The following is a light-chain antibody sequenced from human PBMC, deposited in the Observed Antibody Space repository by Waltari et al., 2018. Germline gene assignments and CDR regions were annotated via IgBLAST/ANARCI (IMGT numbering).Light chain of an antibody. CDR3: LQVSNFPIT. Sequence: DIQMTQSPSSLSASVGDRVSITCRASQDIGQYLIWYQQKPGKAPRSLISGASNLLSGVPSRFSGGGSGTDFTLTITALQPDDFATYYCLQVSNFPITFGQGTRLEIK. CDR2: GAS. CDR1: QDIGQY. J-gene: IGKJ5*01. V-gene: IGKV1-16*01.